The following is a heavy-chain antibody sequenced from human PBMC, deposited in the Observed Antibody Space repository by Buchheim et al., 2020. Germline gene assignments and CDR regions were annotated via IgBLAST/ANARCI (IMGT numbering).Heavy chain of an antibody. CDR2: VSGTGRST. CDR3: AKDGEAGSDYSRGYFDY. CDR1: GFTFSSYA. V-gene: IGHV3-23*01. Sequence: EVRMLESGGGLVHPGGSLRLSCAASGFTFSSYAMSWVRQAPGKGLEWVSSVSGTGRSTYYADSVKSRFTVSRDNSKKTLYLQMNSLRAEDTALYYCAKDGEAGSDYSRGYFDYWGQGTL. J-gene: IGHJ4*02. D-gene: IGHD3-22*01.